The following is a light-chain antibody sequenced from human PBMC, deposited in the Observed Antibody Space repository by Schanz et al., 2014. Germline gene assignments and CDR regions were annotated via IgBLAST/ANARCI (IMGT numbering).Light chain of an antibody. J-gene: IGLJ3*02. CDR1: SSDVGAYDY. Sequence: QSALTQPPSASGSPGQSVTISCTGTSSDVGAYDYVSWYQQHPGKAPKLMIYGVSNRPSGVSNRFSGSKSGNTASLTISGLQAEDESDYYCSSFTSTNTWVFGGGTKLTVL. CDR3: SSFTSTNTWV. V-gene: IGLV2-14*03. CDR2: GVS.